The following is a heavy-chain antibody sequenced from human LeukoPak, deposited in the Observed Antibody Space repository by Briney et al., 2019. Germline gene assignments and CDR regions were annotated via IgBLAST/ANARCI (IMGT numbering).Heavy chain of an antibody. V-gene: IGHV4-30-4*07. J-gene: IGHJ1*01. CDR2: IYYSGST. CDR1: GGSISSGGYS. Sequence: PSETLSLTCAVSGGSISSGGYSWSWIRQPPGKGLEWIGYIYYSGSTYYNPSLKSRVTISVDTSKNQFSLKLSSVTAADTAVYYCAAPDRMSRDGEYFQHWGQGTLVTVSS. CDR3: AAPDRMSRDGEYFQH.